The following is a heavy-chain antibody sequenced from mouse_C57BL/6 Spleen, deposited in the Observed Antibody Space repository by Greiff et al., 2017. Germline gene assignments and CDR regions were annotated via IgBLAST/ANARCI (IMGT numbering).Heavy chain of an antibody. CDR3: AREGDGYHWYFDG. CDR1: GYTFTSYW. D-gene: IGHD2-3*01. Sequence: QVQLQQPGAELVRPGSSVKLSCKASGYTFTSYWMHWVQQRPIQGLEWIGNIDPSDSGTHYNQKFKDKVTLTVDTSSSPAYMPLSSLTSEDAAVYYWAREGDGYHWYFDGWGTGTTVTVSS. CDR2: IDPSDSGT. J-gene: IGHJ1*03. V-gene: IGHV1-52*01.